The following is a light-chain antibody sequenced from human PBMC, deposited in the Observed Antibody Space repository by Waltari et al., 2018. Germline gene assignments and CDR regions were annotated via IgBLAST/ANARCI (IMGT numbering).Light chain of an antibody. V-gene: IGKV2-30*02. CDR1: QSLVHSDGNTY. CDR2: RVS. CDR3: MQGTHLRT. J-gene: IGKJ1*01. Sequence: DVVLTQSPLSLPVTLGQPASISCRSSQSLVHSDGNTYLNWFHQRPGQSPRRLIYRVSNRDSGVPDRFSGSGSGTDFTLDIHRVEAEDVGIFYCMQGTHLRTFGQGTKVEI.